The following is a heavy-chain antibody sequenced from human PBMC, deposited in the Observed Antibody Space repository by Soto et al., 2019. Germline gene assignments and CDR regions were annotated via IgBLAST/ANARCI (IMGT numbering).Heavy chain of an antibody. Sequence: SPTLSLTCTVSGGSLSSYYWSWIRQPPGKGLEWIGYIYYSGSTNYNPSLKSRVTISVDTSKNQFSLKLSSVTAADTAVYYCARLRRGYYTGLDYWGQGTLVTVSS. CDR2: IYYSGST. CDR3: ARLRRGYYTGLDY. J-gene: IGHJ4*02. D-gene: IGHD3-3*01. CDR1: GGSLSSYY. V-gene: IGHV4-59*08.